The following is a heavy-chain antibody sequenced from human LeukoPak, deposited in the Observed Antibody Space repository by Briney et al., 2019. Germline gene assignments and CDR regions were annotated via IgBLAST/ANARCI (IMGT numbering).Heavy chain of an antibody. V-gene: IGHV3-13*01. CDR1: GFTLGRHD. D-gene: IGHD5-18*01. CDR3: VREARGYHYTYFDY. J-gene: IGHJ4*02. Sequence: GGSLRLSCTASGFTLGRHDMHWVRQTTGEGLEWVAALASGSQTFYAGSVKRRFTVSREDAKNSLYLQMNSLRAGDTAVYYCVREARGYHYTYFDYWGPGTLVTVSS. CDR2: LASGSQT.